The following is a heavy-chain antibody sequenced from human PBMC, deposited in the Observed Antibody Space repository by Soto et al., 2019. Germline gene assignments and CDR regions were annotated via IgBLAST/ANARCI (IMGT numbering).Heavy chain of an antibody. CDR1: GFTFSSYA. Sequence: EVQLLESGGGLVQPGGSLRLSCAASGFTFSSYAMSWVRQAPGKGLEWVSAISGSGGSTYYADSVKGRFTISRDNSKNTLYLQMNSLRAEDTAVYYCAKDLIPEIGAITMVRGPIKSNGMDVWGQGTTVTVSS. J-gene: IGHJ6*02. CDR3: AKDLIPEIGAITMVRGPIKSNGMDV. V-gene: IGHV3-23*01. CDR2: ISGSGGST. D-gene: IGHD3-10*01.